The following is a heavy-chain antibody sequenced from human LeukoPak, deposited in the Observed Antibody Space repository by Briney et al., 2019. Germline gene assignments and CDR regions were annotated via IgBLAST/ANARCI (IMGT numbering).Heavy chain of an antibody. Sequence: ASVKVSYKASGYTFTNYGFSWVRQAPGQPPEWMGWISASNGNTNYARKFQGRVTLTRDTSASTAYMDLRSLRSDYTAVDFCARSGYSFGYHYFDLWGQGTLVTVSS. CDR3: ARSGYSFGYHYFDL. V-gene: IGHV1-18*01. CDR2: ISASNGNT. D-gene: IGHD5-18*01. J-gene: IGHJ4*02. CDR1: GYTFTNYG.